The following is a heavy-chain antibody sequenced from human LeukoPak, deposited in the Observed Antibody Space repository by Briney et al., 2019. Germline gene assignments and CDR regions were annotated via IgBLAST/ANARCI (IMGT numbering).Heavy chain of an antibody. V-gene: IGHV3-30*18. J-gene: IGHJ4*02. CDR2: ISYDGSNK. Sequence: GGSLRLSCAASGFTFSSYGMHWVRQAPGKGLEWVAVISYDGSNKYYADSVKGRFTISRDNSKNTLYLQMNSLRAEDTAVYYCAKGYRDYYDSSFDHWGQGTLVTVSS. CDR1: GFTFSSYG. D-gene: IGHD3-22*01. CDR3: AKGYRDYYDSSFDH.